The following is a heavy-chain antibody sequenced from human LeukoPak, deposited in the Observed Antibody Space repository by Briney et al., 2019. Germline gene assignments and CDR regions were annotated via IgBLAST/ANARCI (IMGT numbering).Heavy chain of an antibody. J-gene: IGHJ4*02. CDR3: ASIGAQSFDY. CDR2: INTGTGNP. Sequence: ASVKVSCKASGYSFTSYARNWVRQAPVQGLEFMGWINTGTGNPTYAQGVTGRCVFSFDTSVSTAYLQISTLKAEDTALYYCASIGAQSFDYWGQGSLVTVSS. D-gene: IGHD3-10*01. CDR1: GYSFTSYA. V-gene: IGHV7-4-1*02.